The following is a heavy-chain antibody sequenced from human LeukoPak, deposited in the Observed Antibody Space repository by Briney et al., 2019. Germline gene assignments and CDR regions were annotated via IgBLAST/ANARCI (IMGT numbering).Heavy chain of an antibody. CDR3: AKGGGSGKYYFDY. CDR2: IYSGGNT. V-gene: IGHV3-66*01. CDR1: GFTLSSNY. Sequence: GGSLRLSCAASGFTLSSNYVGWVRQAPGKGLEWVSHIYSGGNTYYADSVKGRFTISRDTSENMVLLQMNSLRAEDTAVYYCAKGGGSGKYYFDYWGQGTLVTVSS. J-gene: IGHJ4*02. D-gene: IGHD3-16*01.